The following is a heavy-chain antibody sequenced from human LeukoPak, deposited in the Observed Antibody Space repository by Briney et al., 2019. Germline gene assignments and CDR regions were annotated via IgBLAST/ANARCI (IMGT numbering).Heavy chain of an antibody. Sequence: GGSLRLSCAASGFTFSSYWMHWVRQAPGKGLVWVSRINSDGTFTSYADSVKGRFTISRDNAKNTLYLQMNSLRVEDTAVYYCVRDNAYSLRPGRVGYWGQGTLVTISS. V-gene: IGHV3-74*01. CDR3: VRDNAYSLRPGRVGY. J-gene: IGHJ4*02. CDR1: GFTFSSYW. CDR2: INSDGTFT. D-gene: IGHD3-16*01.